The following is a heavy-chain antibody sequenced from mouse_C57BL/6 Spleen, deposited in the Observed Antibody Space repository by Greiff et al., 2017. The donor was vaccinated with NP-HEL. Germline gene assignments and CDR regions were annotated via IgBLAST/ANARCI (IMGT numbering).Heavy chain of an antibody. Sequence: EVQLVASGGGLVKHGGGMKRGGGESGGTFSSYGRACVRQTPDKTLSFVSTISSGGSYTYYPDSVKGRFTISRDNAKNTLYLQMSSLKSEDTAMYYCARHYGSSYYFDYWGQGTTLTVSS. J-gene: IGHJ2*01. CDR3: ARHYGSSYYFDY. CDR2: ISSGGSYT. V-gene: IGHV5-6*01. CDR1: GGTFSSYG. D-gene: IGHD1-1*01.